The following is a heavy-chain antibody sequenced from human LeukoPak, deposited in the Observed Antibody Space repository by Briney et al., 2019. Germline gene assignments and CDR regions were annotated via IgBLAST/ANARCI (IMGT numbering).Heavy chain of an antibody. CDR2: ISYDGSNK. CDR1: GFTFSSYG. J-gene: IGHJ6*02. CDR3: AKDLEDIVVVVGARSASSYGMDV. Sequence: PGGSLRLSCAASGFTFSSYGMHWVRQAPGKGLEWVAVISYDGSNKYYADSVKGRFTISRDNSKNTLYLQMNSLRAEDTAVYYCAKDLEDIVVVVGARSASSYGMDVWGQGTTVTVSS. V-gene: IGHV3-30*18. D-gene: IGHD2-15*01.